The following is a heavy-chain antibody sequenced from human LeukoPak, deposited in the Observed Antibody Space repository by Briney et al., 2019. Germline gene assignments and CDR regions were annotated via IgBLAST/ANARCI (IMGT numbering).Heavy chain of an antibody. CDR1: GFTFSSYS. J-gene: IGHJ4*02. CDR2: ISSSSSTI. V-gene: IGHV3-48*04. CDR3: ARDSSLYDILTGYHGGYFDY. Sequence: GGSLRLSCAASGFTFSSYSMNWVRQAPGKGLEWVSYISSSSSTIYYADSVKGRFTISRDNAKNSLYLQMNSLRAEDTAVYYCARDSSLYDILTGYHGGYFDYWGQGTLVTASS. D-gene: IGHD3-9*01.